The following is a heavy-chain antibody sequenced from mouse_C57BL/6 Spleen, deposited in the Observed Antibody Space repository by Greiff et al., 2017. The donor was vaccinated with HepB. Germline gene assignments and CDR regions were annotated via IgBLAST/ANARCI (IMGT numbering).Heavy chain of an antibody. J-gene: IGHJ2*01. CDR2: IDPENGDT. Sequence: EVKLMESGAELVRPGASVKLSCTASGFNIKDDYMHWVKQRPEQGLEWIGWIDPENGDTEYASKVQGKATITADTSSNTAYLQLSSLTSEDTAVYYCTTGALYYSRHYWGQGTTLTVSS. CDR3: TTGALYYSRHY. CDR1: GFNIKDDY. D-gene: IGHD2-12*01. V-gene: IGHV14-4*01.